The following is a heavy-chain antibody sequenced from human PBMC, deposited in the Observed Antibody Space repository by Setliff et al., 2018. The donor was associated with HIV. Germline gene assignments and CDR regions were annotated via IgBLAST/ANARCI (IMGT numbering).Heavy chain of an antibody. CDR2: ISDGGGST. D-gene: IGHD6-13*01. Sequence: GGSLRLSCAASGFTFSSYPMSWVRQSPGKGPEWVSAISDGGGSTYYAVSVKGRFTISGDNSKNSLYLQMNSLRAEDTAVYYCARVAATRGDDAFDIWGQGTMVTVSS. J-gene: IGHJ3*02. V-gene: IGHV3-23*01. CDR3: ARVAATRGDDAFDI. CDR1: GFTFSSYP.